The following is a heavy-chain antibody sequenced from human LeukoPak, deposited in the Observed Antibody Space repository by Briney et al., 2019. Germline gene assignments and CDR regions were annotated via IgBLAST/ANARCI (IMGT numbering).Heavy chain of an antibody. CDR1: GFTFSSYA. V-gene: IGHV3-23*01. CDR2: ISGSGGST. CDR3: AKGEDYDILTGYDDAFDI. J-gene: IGHJ3*02. Sequence: GRSLRLSCAASGFTFSSYAMSWVRQAPGKGLEWVSAISGSGGSTYYADSVKGRFTISRDNSKNTLYLQMNSLRAEDTAVYYCAKGEDYDILTGYDDAFDIWGQGTMVTVSS. D-gene: IGHD3-9*01.